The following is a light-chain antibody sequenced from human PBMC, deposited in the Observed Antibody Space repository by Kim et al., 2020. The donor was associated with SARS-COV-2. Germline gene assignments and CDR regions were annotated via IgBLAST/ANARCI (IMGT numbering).Light chain of an antibody. J-gene: IGLJ1*01. CDR2: NDN. CDR3: QSYDTSLSGFYV. V-gene: IGLV1-40*01. CDR1: TSNIGAGYT. Sequence: VTISCTGSTSNIGAGYTVHWYQQLPGTAPTLLIYNDNNRPSGVPDRFSGSKSGSSASLAITGLQAEDEADYYCQSYDTSLSGFYVFGTGTKVTVL.